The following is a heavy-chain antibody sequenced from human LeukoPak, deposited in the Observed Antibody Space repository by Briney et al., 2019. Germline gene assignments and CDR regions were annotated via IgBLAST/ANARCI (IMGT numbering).Heavy chain of an antibody. D-gene: IGHD2-2*02. CDR1: GGSFSGYY. CDR3: ARLVVPAAIRDYYYGMDV. CDR2: INHSGST. Sequence: SETLSLTCAVYGGSFSGYYWSWIRQPPGKGLEWIGEINHSGSTNYNPSLKSRVTISVDTSKNQFSLKLSSVTAADTAVYYCARLVVPAAIRDYYYGMDVWGQGTTVTVSS. J-gene: IGHJ6*02. V-gene: IGHV4-34*01.